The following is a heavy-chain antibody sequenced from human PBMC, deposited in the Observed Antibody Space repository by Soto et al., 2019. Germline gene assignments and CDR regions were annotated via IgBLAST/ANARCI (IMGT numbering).Heavy chain of an antibody. Sequence: GGSLRLSCAASGSSFSNYAMHWVRQTPDKGLEWVAVMSHDGSSSFYADSVKGRFTISRDNSKTTLYLQMNSLSTEDTAVYHCARHVYWRYCSGGTCPFDYWGQGTLVTVSS. J-gene: IGHJ4*02. CDR1: GSSFSNYA. CDR2: MSHDGSSS. D-gene: IGHD2-15*01. CDR3: ARHVYWRYCSGGTCPFDY. V-gene: IGHV3-30-3*01.